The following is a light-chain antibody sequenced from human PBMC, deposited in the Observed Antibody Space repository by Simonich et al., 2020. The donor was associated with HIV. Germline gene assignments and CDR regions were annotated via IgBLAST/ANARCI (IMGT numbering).Light chain of an antibody. CDR3: QQYNSYPWT. CDR1: QSVRSN. V-gene: IGKV3-15*01. J-gene: IGKJ1*01. CDR2: GAS. Sequence: EIVLTQSPATLSVFPGKRATLSCRASQSVRSNLAWYRHKPGQAPRLLIYGASTRATGIPARFSGRGSGTEFTLTISSLQPDDFATYYCQQYNSYPWTFGQGTKVEIK.